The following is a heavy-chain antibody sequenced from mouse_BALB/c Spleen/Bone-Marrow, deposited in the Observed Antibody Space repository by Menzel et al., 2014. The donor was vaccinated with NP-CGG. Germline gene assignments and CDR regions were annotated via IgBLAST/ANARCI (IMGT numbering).Heavy chain of an antibody. J-gene: IGHJ4*01. CDR3: TRDLYDGYSYYAMDY. CDR2: ITSVGVYT. V-gene: IGHV5-6-4*01. CDR1: GFTFSSYT. Sequence: EVKLVESGGGLVKPGGSLKLSCAAPGFTFSSYTMSWVRQTPEKRLEWVATITSVGVYTYYPDSVKGRFTISRDNAKNTLYLQMSSLKSEDTAMYYCTRDLYDGYSYYAMDYWGQGTSVTVSS. D-gene: IGHD2-3*01.